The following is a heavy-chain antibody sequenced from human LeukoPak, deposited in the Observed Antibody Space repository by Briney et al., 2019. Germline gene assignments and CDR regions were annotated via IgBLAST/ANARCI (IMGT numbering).Heavy chain of an antibody. Sequence: PGGSLRLSCAASGFTFSSYGMHWVRQATGKGLEWVAFIRYDGSNKYYADSVKGRFTISRDNSKNTLYLQMNSLRAEDTAVYYCAKEGGYWFDPWGQGTLVTVSS. V-gene: IGHV3-30*02. CDR2: IRYDGSNK. J-gene: IGHJ5*02. D-gene: IGHD3-16*01. CDR1: GFTFSSYG. CDR3: AKEGGYWFDP.